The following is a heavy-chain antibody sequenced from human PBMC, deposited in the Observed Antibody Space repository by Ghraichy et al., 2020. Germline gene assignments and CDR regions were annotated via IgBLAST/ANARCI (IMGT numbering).Heavy chain of an antibody. V-gene: IGHV6-1*01. J-gene: IGHJ4*02. Sequence: QTLSLTCAISGDSVSSTSAAWSWIRQSPLRGLEWLGRTFYRSKKWHYDYAVSVKGRISINPDTSKNQFSLQLRSVIPEDTALYFCARLAVAPYNFDNWGQGTLVTVSS. CDR2: TFYRSKKWHY. D-gene: IGHD6-19*01. CDR1: GDSVSSTSAA. CDR3: ARLAVAPYNFDN.